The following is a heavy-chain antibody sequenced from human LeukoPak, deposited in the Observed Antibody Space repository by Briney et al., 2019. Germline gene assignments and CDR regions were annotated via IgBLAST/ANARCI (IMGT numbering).Heavy chain of an antibody. Sequence: GGSLRLSCAASGFTFSSYWMHWVRQAPGKGLVWVSRINSDGSSTSYADSVKGRFTISRDNSQSTLYLQMNSLRPEDTALYYCAKDLDSTGYYNFDPWGQGTLVTVSS. J-gene: IGHJ5*02. CDR3: AKDLDSTGYYNFDP. CDR1: GFTFSSYW. D-gene: IGHD3-22*01. CDR2: INSDGSST. V-gene: IGHV3-74*01.